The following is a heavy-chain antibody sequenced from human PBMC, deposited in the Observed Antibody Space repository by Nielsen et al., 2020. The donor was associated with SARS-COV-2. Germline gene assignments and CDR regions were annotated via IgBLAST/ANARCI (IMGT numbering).Heavy chain of an antibody. V-gene: IGHV3-20*01. D-gene: IGHD3-10*01. J-gene: IGHJ6*02. CDR3: ANLYYGSGPYGMDV. Sequence: GESLKISCAASGFTFDDYAMHWVRQAPGKGLEWVSGISWNGGSTGYADSVKGRFTISRDNAKNSLYLQMNSLRAEDTALYHCANLYYGSGPYGMDVWGQGTTVTVSS. CDR2: ISWNGGST. CDR1: GFTFDDYA.